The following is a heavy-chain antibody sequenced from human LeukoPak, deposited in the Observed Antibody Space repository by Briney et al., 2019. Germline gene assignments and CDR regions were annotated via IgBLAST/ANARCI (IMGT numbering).Heavy chain of an antibody. V-gene: IGHV1-8*02. CDR3: ARMNYYDSSGPNNWFDP. J-gene: IGHJ5*02. D-gene: IGHD3-22*01. CDR1: GYTFTGYY. Sequence: ASVKVSCKASGYTFTGYYMHWVRQAPGQGLEWMGWMNPNSGNTGYAQRFQGRVTMTRNTSISTAYMELSSLTSEDTAVYYCARMNYYDSSGPNNWFDPWGQGTLVTVSS. CDR2: MNPNSGNT.